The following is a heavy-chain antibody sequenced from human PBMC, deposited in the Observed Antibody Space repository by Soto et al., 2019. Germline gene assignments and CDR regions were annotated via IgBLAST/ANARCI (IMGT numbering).Heavy chain of an antibody. J-gene: IGHJ4*02. Sequence: SETLSLTCTVSGGSISSYYWSWIRQPPGKGLEWIGYIYYSGSTNYNPSLKSRVTISVDTSKNQFSLKLSSVTAADTAVYYCARDIGAGAGRGIDYWGQGTLVTVSS. CDR1: GGSISSYY. CDR2: IYYSGST. CDR3: ARDIGAGAGRGIDY. D-gene: IGHD6-19*01. V-gene: IGHV4-59*01.